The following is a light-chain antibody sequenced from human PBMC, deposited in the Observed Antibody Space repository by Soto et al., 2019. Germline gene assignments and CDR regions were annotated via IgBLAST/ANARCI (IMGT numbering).Light chain of an antibody. CDR1: SSDVGDYNY. CDR2: DVS. CDR3: SSYTSTSNYV. Sequence: QSALTQPASVSGSPGQSITISCTGTSSDVGDYNYVSWYQQHPGKAPKLMIYDVSNRPSGVSNRFSGSKSDNTASLTISGLQVEDEADYYCSSYTSTSNYVFGTGTKLTVL. J-gene: IGLJ1*01. V-gene: IGLV2-14*01.